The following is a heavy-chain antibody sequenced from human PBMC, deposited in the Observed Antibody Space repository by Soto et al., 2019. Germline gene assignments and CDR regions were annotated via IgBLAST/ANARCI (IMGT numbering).Heavy chain of an antibody. Sequence: GGSLRLACAASGFTVSSNYMSWVRQAPGKGLEWVSVIYSGGSTYYADSVKGRFTISRDNSKNTLYLQMNSLRAEDTAVYYCAKDPPRLDTAMVPLIWGQGTLVTGSS. CDR2: IYSGGST. D-gene: IGHD5-18*01. CDR3: AKDPPRLDTAMVPLI. J-gene: IGHJ4*02. CDR1: GFTVSSNY. V-gene: IGHV3-53*01.